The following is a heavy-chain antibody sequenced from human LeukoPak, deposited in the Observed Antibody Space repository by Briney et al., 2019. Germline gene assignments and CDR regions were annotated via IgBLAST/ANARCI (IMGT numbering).Heavy chain of an antibody. CDR2: IYYSGTT. CDR1: GGSISSYY. V-gene: IGHV4-59*01. Sequence: SETLSLTCIVSGGSISSYYWNWIRQPPGKGLEWVGHIYYSGTTNYNPSLKSRVTISVGTSKNQFSLKLTSVSAADTAVYYCARDRGGYAYFDYWGQGTLVTVSS. CDR3: ARDRGGYAYFDY. J-gene: IGHJ4*02. D-gene: IGHD5-12*01.